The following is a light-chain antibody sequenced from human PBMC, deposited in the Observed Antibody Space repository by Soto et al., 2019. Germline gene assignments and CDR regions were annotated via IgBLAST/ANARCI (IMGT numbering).Light chain of an antibody. V-gene: IGKV1-39*01. CDR1: QSISSY. CDR2: AAS. J-gene: IGKJ1*01. CDR3: QQSYSSPRT. Sequence: DIQMTQSPSSLPASVGDRVTITCRASQSISSYLNWYQQKPGKAPNLLIYAASTLQSGVPPRFSGSGSGTDFTLTISSLQPEDFATYYCQQSYSSPRTFGQGTKVDIK.